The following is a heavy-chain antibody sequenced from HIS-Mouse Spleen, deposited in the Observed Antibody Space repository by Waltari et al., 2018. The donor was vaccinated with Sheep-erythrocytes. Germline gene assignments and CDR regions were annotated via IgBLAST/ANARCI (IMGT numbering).Heavy chain of an antibody. CDR1: GGSISSSSYY. Sequence: QLQLQESGPGLVKPSETLSLTCTVSGGSISSSSYYWGWIRQPPGKGLEWIGSIHYRGSTYSNPALKSRVTRSVDTSKNQLSLKLSSVTAADTAVYYCARDEGTYYDFWSGYPPSYYFDYWGQGTLVTVSS. D-gene: IGHD3-3*01. V-gene: IGHV4-39*07. CDR3: ARDEGTYYDFWSGYPPSYYFDY. J-gene: IGHJ4*02. CDR2: IHYRGST.